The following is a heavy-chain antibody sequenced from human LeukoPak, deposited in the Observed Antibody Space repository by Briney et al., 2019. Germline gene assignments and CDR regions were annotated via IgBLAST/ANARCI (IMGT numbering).Heavy chain of an antibody. CDR2: MNPNSGNT. CDR1: GYTFTSYD. D-gene: IGHD4-11*01. J-gene: IGHJ6*03. Sequence: ASVKVSFKASGYTFTSYDINWVRQATGQGLEWMGWMNPNSGNTGYAQKFQGRVTMTRNTSISTAYMELSSLGSEDTAVYYCARGAIDYSNTYYYYMDVWGKGTTVTVSS. CDR3: ARGAIDYSNTYYYYMDV. V-gene: IGHV1-8*01.